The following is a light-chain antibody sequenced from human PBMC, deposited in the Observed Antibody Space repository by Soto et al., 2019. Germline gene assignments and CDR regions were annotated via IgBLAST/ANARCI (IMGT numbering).Light chain of an antibody. J-gene: IGLJ1*01. V-gene: IGLV2-23*01. CDR2: EDN. Sequence: QSALTQPASVSGSPGQSITISCTGTSSDVGSYNLVSWYQQHPGKAPKLIIYEDNRRPSGISNRFSGSKSGNTASLTISGLQVEDEADYYCCSYAGSRTYVFGTGTKLTVL. CDR1: SSDVGSYNL. CDR3: CSYAGSRTYV.